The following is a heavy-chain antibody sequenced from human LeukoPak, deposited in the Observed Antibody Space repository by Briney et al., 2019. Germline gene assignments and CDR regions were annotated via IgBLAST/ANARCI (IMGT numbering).Heavy chain of an antibody. Sequence: ASVKVSCKASGYTFTGYYMHWVRQAPGQGLEWMGWINPNSGGTNYAQKFQGRVTMTRDTSISTAYMELSRLRSDDTAVYYCARGLDYYDSSGYYYYFDYWGQGTLVTVSS. CDR3: ARGLDYYDSSGYYYYFDY. J-gene: IGHJ4*02. V-gene: IGHV1-2*02. CDR1: GYTFTGYY. CDR2: INPNSGGT. D-gene: IGHD3-22*01.